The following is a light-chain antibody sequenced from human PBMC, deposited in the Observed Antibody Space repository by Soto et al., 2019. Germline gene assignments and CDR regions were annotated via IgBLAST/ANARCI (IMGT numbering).Light chain of an antibody. V-gene: IGKV3-20*01. CDR1: QSVSSSY. CDR3: QQYGSSLPGT. Sequence: EIVLTQSPGTLSLSPGERATLSCRASQSVSSSYLAWYQQKPGQAPRLLIYGASSRATGIPDRFSGSGSGTDFTLTISRLEPADFAVYYCQQYGSSLPGTFGQGTKLEIK. J-gene: IGKJ2*01. CDR2: GAS.